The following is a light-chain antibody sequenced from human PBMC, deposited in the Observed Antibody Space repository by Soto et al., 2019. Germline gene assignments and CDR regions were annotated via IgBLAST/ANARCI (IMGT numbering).Light chain of an antibody. Sequence: QSALTQPASVSGSPGQSITISCTGTSSDVGGYNYVSWYQQHPGKAPKLMIYDVSNRPSGVSNRFSGSKSGNTASLTISGLQAEDEADYYCSSYTSSSSRALVFGGGTKLPS. CDR3: SSYTSSSSRALV. CDR2: DVS. J-gene: IGLJ3*02. V-gene: IGLV2-14*01. CDR1: SSDVGGYNY.